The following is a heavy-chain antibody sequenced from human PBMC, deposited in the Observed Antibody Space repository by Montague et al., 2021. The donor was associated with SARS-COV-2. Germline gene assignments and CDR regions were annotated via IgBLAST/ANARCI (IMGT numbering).Heavy chain of an antibody. Sequence: NDYEVSVNSRITINPDTSKNQISLQLNSVTPEDTAVYYCAKTSASSDYWGQGTLVTVSS. D-gene: IGHD1-26*01. J-gene: IGHJ4*02. CDR2: N. CDR3: AKTSASSDY. V-gene: IGHV6-1*01.